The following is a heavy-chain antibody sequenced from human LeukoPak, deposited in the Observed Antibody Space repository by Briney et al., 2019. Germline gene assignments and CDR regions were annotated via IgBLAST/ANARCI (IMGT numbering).Heavy chain of an antibody. D-gene: IGHD3-22*01. CDR1: GLTFSSYG. CDR3: ARARQYYYDSSGYYEVFDY. Sequence: GGSLRLSCAASGLTFSSYGIHWVRQAPGKGLEWVAVIWYDGSNKYYADSVKGRFTISRDNSKNTLYLQMNSLRAEDTAVYYCARARQYYYDSSGYYEVFDYWGQGTLVTVSS. V-gene: IGHV3-33*01. J-gene: IGHJ4*02. CDR2: IWYDGSNK.